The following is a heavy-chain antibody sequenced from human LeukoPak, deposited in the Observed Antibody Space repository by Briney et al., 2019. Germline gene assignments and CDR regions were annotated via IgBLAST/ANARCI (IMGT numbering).Heavy chain of an antibody. J-gene: IGHJ4*02. V-gene: IGHV3-53*01. D-gene: IGHD5-12*01. Sequence: GGSLRLSCAASGFNVSNNYMSWVRQAPGKGLEWASVIYSGGSTYYADSVKGRFTISRDSSKNTLHLQMNSLRAEDTAVYYCARGLVATLWGQGTLVTVSS. CDR3: ARGLVATL. CDR1: GFNVSNNY. CDR2: IYSGGST.